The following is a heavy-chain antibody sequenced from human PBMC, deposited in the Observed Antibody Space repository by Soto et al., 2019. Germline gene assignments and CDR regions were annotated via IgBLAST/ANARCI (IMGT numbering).Heavy chain of an antibody. D-gene: IGHD2-15*01. CDR1: GFTFSSYS. J-gene: IGHJ4*02. CDR2: ISSSSSYI. Sequence: GGSLRLSCAASGFTFSSYSMNWVRQAPGKGLEWVSSISSSSSYIYYAGSVKGRFTISRDNAKNSLYLQMNSLRAEDTAVYYCARGLVVVVAATPVSTCYYWGKSTRMTVSS. V-gene: IGHV3-21*01. CDR3: ARGLVVVVAATPVSTCYY.